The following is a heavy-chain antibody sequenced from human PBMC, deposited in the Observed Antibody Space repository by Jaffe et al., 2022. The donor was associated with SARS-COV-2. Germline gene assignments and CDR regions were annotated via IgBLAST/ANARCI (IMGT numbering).Heavy chain of an antibody. CDR3: AKDLAPGATVYYYGMDV. J-gene: IGHJ6*02. CDR2: ISGSGGST. Sequence: EVQLLESGGGLVQPGGSLRLSCAASGFTFSSYAMSWVRQAPGKGLEWVSAISGSGGSTYYADSVKGRFTISRDNSKNTLYLQMNSLRAEDTAVYYCAKDLAPGATVYYYGMDVWGQGTTVTVSS. D-gene: IGHD1-26*01. V-gene: IGHV3-23*01. CDR1: GFTFSSYA.